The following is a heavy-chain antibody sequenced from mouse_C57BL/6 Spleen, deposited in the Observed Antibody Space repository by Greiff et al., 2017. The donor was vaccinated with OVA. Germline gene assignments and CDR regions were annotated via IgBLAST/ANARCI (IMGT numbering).Heavy chain of an antibody. V-gene: IGHV1-64*01. J-gene: IGHJ3*01. CDR2: IHPNSGST. Sequence: QVQLQQPGAELVKPGASVKLSCKASGYTFTSYWMHWVKQRPGQGLEWIGMIHPNSGSTNYNEKFKSKATLTVDKSSSTAYMQLSSLTSEDSAVYYCASYYDYDLFAYWGQGTLVTVSA. CDR1: GYTFTSYW. CDR3: ASYYDYDLFAY. D-gene: IGHD2-4*01.